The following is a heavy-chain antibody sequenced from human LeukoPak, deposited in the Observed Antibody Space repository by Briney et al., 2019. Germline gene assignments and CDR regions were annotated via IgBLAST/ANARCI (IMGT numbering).Heavy chain of an antibody. V-gene: IGHV4-59*01. CDR1: GGSISSYY. J-gene: IGHJ5*02. D-gene: IGHD1-26*01. CDR2: IYYSGST. CDR3: VRGRVGATIYWFDP. Sequence: SETLSLTCTVSGGSISSYYWSWIRQPPGKGLEWIGYIYYSGSTNYNPSLKSRVTISVDTSKNQFSLKLSSVTAADTAVYYCVRGRVGATIYWFDPWGQGTLVTVSS.